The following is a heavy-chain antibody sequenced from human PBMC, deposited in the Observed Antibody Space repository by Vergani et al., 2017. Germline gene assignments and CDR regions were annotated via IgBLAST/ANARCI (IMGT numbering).Heavy chain of an antibody. CDR3: ATWGIVVVPAAPPSDKYYYYMDV. V-gene: IGHV1-24*01. CDR1: GYTLTELS. D-gene: IGHD2-2*01. J-gene: IGHJ6*03. CDR2: FDPEDGET. Sequence: QVQLVQSGAKVKKPGASVKVSCKVSGYTLTELSMHWVRQAPGKGLEWMGGFDPEDGETIYAQKFQGRVTMTEDTSTDTAYMELSSLRSEDTAVYYCATWGIVVVPAAPPSDKYYYYMDVWGKGTTVTVSS.